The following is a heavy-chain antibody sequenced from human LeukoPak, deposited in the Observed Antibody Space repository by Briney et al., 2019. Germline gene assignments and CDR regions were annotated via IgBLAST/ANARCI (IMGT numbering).Heavy chain of an antibody. D-gene: IGHD6-13*01. CDR3: AREGGTYSSNLDYFDY. J-gene: IGHJ4*02. V-gene: IGHV3-21*01. CDR1: GFTLSSYS. Sequence: GGSLRLSCAASGFTLSSYSMNWIRQAPGKGLEWVSSISSNGYYIYYADSVKGRFTISRDNAKNSLYLQMDSLRAEDTAMYYCAREGGTYSSNLDYFDYWGQGTLVTVSS. CDR2: ISSNGYYI.